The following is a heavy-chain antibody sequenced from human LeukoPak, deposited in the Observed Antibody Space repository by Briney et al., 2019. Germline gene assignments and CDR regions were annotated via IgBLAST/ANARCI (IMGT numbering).Heavy chain of an antibody. J-gene: IGHJ4*02. CDR1: GYTFTGYY. Sequence: ASVNVSCKASGYTFTGYYMHWVRQAPGQGLEWMGWISGSNGNTNYAQKFQGRVSMTADTSTSTAYMELRSLRSDDTAVYYCARSGRGTYYYFDLWGQGTLVTVSS. CDR2: ISGSNGNT. D-gene: IGHD1-26*01. V-gene: IGHV1-18*04. CDR3: ARSGRGTYYYFDL.